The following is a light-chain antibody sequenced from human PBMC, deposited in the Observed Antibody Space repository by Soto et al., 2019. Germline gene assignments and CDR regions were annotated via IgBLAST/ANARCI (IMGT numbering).Light chain of an antibody. Sequence: DIQMTQSPSSVSAPVGDRVTITCRASQGVGSWLAWYQQKPGKAPKLLICAASSLQSGVPSRFSGSGSGTYITLTISSVQSADVASYYCRQANTFPLTFGQGTEVEVK. CDR2: AAS. CDR3: RQANTFPLT. V-gene: IGKV1-12*01. J-gene: IGKJ1*01. CDR1: QGVGSW.